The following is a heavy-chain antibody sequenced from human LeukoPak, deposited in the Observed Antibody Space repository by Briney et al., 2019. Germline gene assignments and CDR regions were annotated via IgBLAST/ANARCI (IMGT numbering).Heavy chain of an antibody. CDR1: GYTVTSYY. J-gene: IGHJ4*02. Sequence: ASVKASCKASGYTVTSYYMHWVRQAPGQGLEWMGIINPSGGSTSYAQKFQGRVTMTRDTSTSTVYMELSSLRSEDTAVYYCARGSSGWYSVAYWGQGTLVTVSS. V-gene: IGHV1-46*01. CDR3: ARGSSGWYSVAY. D-gene: IGHD6-19*01. CDR2: INPSGGST.